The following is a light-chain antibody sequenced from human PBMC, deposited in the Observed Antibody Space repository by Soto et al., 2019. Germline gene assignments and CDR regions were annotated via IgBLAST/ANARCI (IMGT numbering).Light chain of an antibody. CDR1: QSVTSY. CDR2: DVF. J-gene: IGKJ4*01. CDR3: QQRGNWPLT. Sequence: EIVLTQSPGTLSLSPGERAILSCKASQSVTSYLAWYQQKPGQPPRLLMYDVFNRAPGIPARFSGSGSGTDFTLTISGLEPEDFAVYYCQQRGNWPLTFGGGTKVEIK. V-gene: IGKV3-11*01.